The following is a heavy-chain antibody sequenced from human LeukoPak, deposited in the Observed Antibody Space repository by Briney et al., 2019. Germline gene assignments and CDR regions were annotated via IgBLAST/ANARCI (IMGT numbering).Heavy chain of an antibody. V-gene: IGHV1-69*13. CDR1: GDSFTNYA. CDR3: ARGVGSYRL. Sequence: SVKVSCKASGDSFTNYAIVWVRQAPGQGLEWMGGIVPGFHTTDYAQRFQGRLIITADESTTTAYMELSSLTSEDTAVYYCARGVGSYRLWGQGTLVTVSS. CDR2: IVPGFHTT. D-gene: IGHD1-26*01. J-gene: IGHJ4*02.